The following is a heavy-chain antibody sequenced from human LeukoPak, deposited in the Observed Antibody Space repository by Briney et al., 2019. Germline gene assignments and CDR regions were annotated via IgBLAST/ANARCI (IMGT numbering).Heavy chain of an antibody. J-gene: IGHJ5*02. CDR3: TRDRGTYNWLDP. V-gene: IGHV3-73*01. CDR1: GFTLSDSA. D-gene: IGHD1-26*01. Sequence: SGGSLKLSSAASGFTLSDSAIHWVRQASGKGLEWVGLIDRPAKSYATAYGASVGGRFTISRDDSKNTAYLQMDSLKTEDTALYYCTRDRGTYNWLDPWGQGTLVTVSS. CDR2: IDRPAKSYAT.